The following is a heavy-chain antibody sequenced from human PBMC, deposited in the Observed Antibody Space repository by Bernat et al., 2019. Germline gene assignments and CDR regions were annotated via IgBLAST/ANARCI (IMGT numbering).Heavy chain of an antibody. J-gene: IGHJ4*02. D-gene: IGHD6-19*01. CDR3: ARDVGPLPSGLPDY. Sequence: VQLVESGGGLVQPGGSLRLSCAASGFTFSSYGMHWVRQAPGKGLEWVAVIWYDGSNKYYADSVKGRFTISRDNSKNTLYLQMNSLRAEDTAVYYCARDVGPLPSGLPDYWGQGTLVTVSS. CDR2: IWYDGSNK. V-gene: IGHV3-33*08. CDR1: GFTFSSYG.